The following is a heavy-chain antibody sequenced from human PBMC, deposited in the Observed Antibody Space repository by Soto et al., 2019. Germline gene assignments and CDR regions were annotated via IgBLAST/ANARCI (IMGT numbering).Heavy chain of an antibody. CDR3: ARHRSDYGDYYYFAY. V-gene: IGHV4-31*03. J-gene: IGHJ4*02. CDR1: GDSISSGSYN. D-gene: IGHD4-17*01. CDR2: VYSSGTV. Sequence: SETLSLTCTVSGDSISSGSYNWNWIRQHPGKGLECLGFVYSSGTVNYNPSLKSRLTISVDTSKNHFSLKLTSVTVADTAVYYCARHRSDYGDYYYFAYWGQGTLVPVSS.